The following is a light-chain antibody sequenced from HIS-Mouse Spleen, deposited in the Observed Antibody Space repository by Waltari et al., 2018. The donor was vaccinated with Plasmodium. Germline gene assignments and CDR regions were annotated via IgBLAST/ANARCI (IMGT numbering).Light chain of an antibody. CDR3: QQYYSYPLT. V-gene: IGKV1-8*01. J-gene: IGKJ4*01. CDR2: AAS. Sequence: AIRMTQSPSSFSASTRNRITLTCRAHQGISSYLAWYQQKPGKAPKLLIYAASTLQSGVPSRFSGSGSGTDFTLTISCLQSEDFATYYCQQYYSYPLTFGGGTKVEIK. CDR1: QGISSY.